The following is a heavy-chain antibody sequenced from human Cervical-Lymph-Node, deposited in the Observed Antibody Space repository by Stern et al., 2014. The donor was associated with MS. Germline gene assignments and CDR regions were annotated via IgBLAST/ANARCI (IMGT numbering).Heavy chain of an antibody. D-gene: IGHD5-12*01. V-gene: IGHV2-5*02. CDR2: IYWDDDK. J-gene: IGHJ4*02. CDR1: GFSLMNGGDG. CDR3: AHREIDGHTSVDYFDF. Sequence: QVTLKESGPTLVKPTETLTLTCTFSGFSLMNGGDGVGWIRQPPGKALEWLALIYWDDDKRYNPSLKNRLSVTKDTSKRQVVLMLTNMAPADTATYFCAHREIDGHTSVDYFDFWGQGSLVTVSS.